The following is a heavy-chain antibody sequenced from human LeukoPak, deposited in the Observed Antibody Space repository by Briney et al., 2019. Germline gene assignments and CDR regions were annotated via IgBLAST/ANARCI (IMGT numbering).Heavy chain of an antibody. D-gene: IGHD1-26*01. Sequence: GGSLRLSCAASGFTFKDYTMNWVRQAPGKGLQWVSYVSFGSSYISYADSLRGRFTISRDDAKSSVYLEMTSLRTDDTAVYYCASASTESAVTDGFDTWGPGTLVTVSS. J-gene: IGHJ5*02. CDR3: ASASTESAVTDGFDT. V-gene: IGHV3-21*06. CDR1: GFTFKDYT. CDR2: VSFGSSYI.